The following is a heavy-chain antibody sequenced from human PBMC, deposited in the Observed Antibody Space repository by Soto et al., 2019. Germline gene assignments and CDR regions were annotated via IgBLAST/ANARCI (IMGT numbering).Heavy chain of an antibody. CDR3: AKDGGFDYGFWYFDL. CDR2: TSYDGSTK. CDR1: GFTFSRYT. Sequence: QVPLVESGGGVVQPGRSLRLSCAASGFTFSRYTMHWVRQAPGKGLEWVAVTSYDGSTKYYADSVKGRFTISRDNSXNILYLQIDYLRAEDTAVYYCAKDGGFDYGFWYFDLWGRGTLVTVSS. V-gene: IGHV3-30-3*01. D-gene: IGHD4-17*01. J-gene: IGHJ2*01.